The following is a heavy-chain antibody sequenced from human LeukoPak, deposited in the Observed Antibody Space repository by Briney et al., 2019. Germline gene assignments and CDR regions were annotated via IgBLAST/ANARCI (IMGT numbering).Heavy chain of an antibody. CDR2: IYYSGST. Sequence: SETLSLTCTVSGGSIGSSSYYWGWIRQPPGKGLEWIGSIYYSGSTYYNPSLKSRVTISVDTSKNQFSLKLRSVIAADTAVYYCGRHGGYDSSGYWFDPWGQGTQVTVSS. J-gene: IGHJ5*02. CDR1: GGSIGSSSYY. D-gene: IGHD3-22*01. V-gene: IGHV4-39*01. CDR3: GRHGGYDSSGYWFDP.